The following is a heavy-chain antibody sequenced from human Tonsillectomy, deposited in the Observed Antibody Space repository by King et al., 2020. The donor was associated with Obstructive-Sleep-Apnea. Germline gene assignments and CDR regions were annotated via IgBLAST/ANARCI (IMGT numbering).Heavy chain of an antibody. V-gene: IGHV4-39*01. CDR1: GGSISSSSYY. Sequence: QLQESGPGLVKPSETLSLTCTVSGGSISSSSYYWGWIRQPPGKGLEWIGSIYYSGSTYYNPSLKSRVTISVDTSKNQFSLKLSSLTAADTAVYYCARSVRLAVAGPGPYFDYWGQGTLVTVSS. CDR2: IYYSGST. J-gene: IGHJ4*02. D-gene: IGHD6-19*01. CDR3: ARSVRLAVAGPGPYFDY.